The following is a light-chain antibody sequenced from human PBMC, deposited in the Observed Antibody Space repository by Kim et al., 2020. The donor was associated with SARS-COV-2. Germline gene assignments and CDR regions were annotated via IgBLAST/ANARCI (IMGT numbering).Light chain of an antibody. V-gene: IGLV2-14*03. CDR3: SSYTTSTTWV. Sequence: GQSVTISCTGTSSDVGRYNYVSWYQQHPGKAPKLMIYDVSNRPSGVSNRFSGSMSGNTASLTISGLQAEDEADYYCSSYTTSTTWVFGGGTQLTVL. CDR2: DVS. CDR1: SSDVGRYNY. J-gene: IGLJ3*02.